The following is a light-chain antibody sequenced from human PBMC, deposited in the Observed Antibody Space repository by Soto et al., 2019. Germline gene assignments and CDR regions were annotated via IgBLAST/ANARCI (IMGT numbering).Light chain of an antibody. Sequence: QSALTQPASVSGSPGQSITISCTGTRRDIGTYNYVAWYQQHPGKAPKLLIYEVSNRPSGVSNRFSGSKSGNTASLTISGLQAEDEADFYCTSYTGSNTWVFGGGTKVTVL. CDR1: RRDIGTYNY. V-gene: IGLV2-14*01. CDR2: EVS. J-gene: IGLJ3*02. CDR3: TSYTGSNTWV.